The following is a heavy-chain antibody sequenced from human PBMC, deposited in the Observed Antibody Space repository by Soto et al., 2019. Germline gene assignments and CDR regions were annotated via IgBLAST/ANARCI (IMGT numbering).Heavy chain of an antibody. CDR1: GFTFSSYA. CDR2: ISYDGSNK. J-gene: IGHJ6*02. Sequence: GGSLRLSCAASGFTFSSYAMHWVRQAPGKGLEWVAVISYDGSNKYYADSVKGRFTISRDNPKNTLYLQMNSLRAEDTAVYYCASREEYDSSGYYHYYYYGMDVWGQGTTVTVSS. V-gene: IGHV3-30-3*01. D-gene: IGHD3-22*01. CDR3: ASREEYDSSGYYHYYYYGMDV.